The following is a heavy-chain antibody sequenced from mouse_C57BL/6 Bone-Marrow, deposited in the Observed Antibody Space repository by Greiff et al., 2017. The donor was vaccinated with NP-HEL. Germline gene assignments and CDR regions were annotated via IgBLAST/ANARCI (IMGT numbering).Heavy chain of an antibody. CDR2: IYPGNSDT. CDR1: GYTFTSYW. D-gene: IGHD4-1*01. CDR3: TGWDEKAWFAY. V-gene: IGHV1-5*01. J-gene: IGHJ3*01. Sequence: EVQVVESGTVLARPGASVKMSCKTSGYTFTSYWMHWVKQRPGQGLEWIGAIYPGNSDTSYNQKFKGKAKLTAVTSASTAYMELSSLTNEDPAVYYCTGWDEKAWFAYWGQGTLVTVSA.